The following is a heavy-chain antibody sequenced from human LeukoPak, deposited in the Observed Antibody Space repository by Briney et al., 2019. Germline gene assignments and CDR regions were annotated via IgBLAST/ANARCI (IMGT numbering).Heavy chain of an antibody. D-gene: IGHD2-15*01. V-gene: IGHV3-23*01. CDR1: GFTFSSYW. CDR3: AKDIEASI. J-gene: IGHJ4*02. Sequence: GGSLRLSCAASGFTFSSYWVSWVRQAPGKGLEWVSLISHSGANTFYADSVKGRFTVSRDNSKNMMYLQMNSLRAEDTAVYYCAKDIEASIWGQGTLVTVSS. CDR2: ISHSGANT.